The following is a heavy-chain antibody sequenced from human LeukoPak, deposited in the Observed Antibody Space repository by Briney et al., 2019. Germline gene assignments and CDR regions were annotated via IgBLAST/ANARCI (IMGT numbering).Heavy chain of an antibody. J-gene: IGHJ4*02. CDR3: AKSLNYYDSSGYYGALDY. D-gene: IGHD3-22*01. V-gene: IGHV3-23*01. CDR2: ISGSGGRT. Sequence: QPGGSLRLSCSASGFAFSSYAMSWVRQAPGKGLEWVSAISGSGGRTYYADSVKGRFTISRDNSKNTLFLQMNSLRAEDTAVYYCAKSLNYYDSSGYYGALDYWGQGTLVTVSS. CDR1: GFAFSSYA.